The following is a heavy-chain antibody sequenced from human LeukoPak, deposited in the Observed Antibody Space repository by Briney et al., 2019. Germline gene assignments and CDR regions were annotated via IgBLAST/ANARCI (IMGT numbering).Heavy chain of an antibody. D-gene: IGHD4-17*01. J-gene: IGHJ4*02. CDR2: VSDSGGLT. V-gene: IGHV3-23*01. CDR3: ATDGDPRG. CDR1: GFTFSSYA. Sequence: GGSLRLSCAASGFTFSSYAMSWVRQAPGKGLEWVSGVSDSGGLTYYAESVKGRLTISRDNSKDTLYLQMSSLRAEDTAVYYCATDGDPRGWGQGTLVTVSS.